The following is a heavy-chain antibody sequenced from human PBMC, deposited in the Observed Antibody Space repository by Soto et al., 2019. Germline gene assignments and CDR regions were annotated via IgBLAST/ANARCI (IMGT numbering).Heavy chain of an antibody. CDR2: IYYSGST. D-gene: IGHD2-2*01. Sequence: QVQLQESGPGLVKPSQTLSLTCTVSGGSISSGGYYWSWIRQHPGKGLEWIGYIYYSGSTYYNPALKSRVTISVDTSKNQFSLKLSAVTAAYTAVYYCARADCSSTSCYDGPGGPYVWGQGTTVTVSS. V-gene: IGHV4-31*03. CDR1: GGSISSGGYY. CDR3: ARADCSSTSCYDGPGGPYV. J-gene: IGHJ6*02.